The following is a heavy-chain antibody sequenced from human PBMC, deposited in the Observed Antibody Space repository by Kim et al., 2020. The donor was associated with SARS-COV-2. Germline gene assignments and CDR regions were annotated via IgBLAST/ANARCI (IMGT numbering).Heavy chain of an antibody. J-gene: IGHJ4*02. CDR1: GFTFSSYG. V-gene: IGHV3-30*18. CDR3: AKDHFPPYYYDSSGYYYNPGSRPTHLDY. D-gene: IGHD3-22*01. CDR2: ISYDGSNK. Sequence: GGSLRLSCAASGFTFSSYGMHWVRQAPGKGLEWVAVISYDGSNKYYADSVKGRFTISRDNSKNTLNLQMNSLRAEDTAVYYCAKDHFPPYYYDSSGYYYNPGSRPTHLDYWGQRTLVPVSS.